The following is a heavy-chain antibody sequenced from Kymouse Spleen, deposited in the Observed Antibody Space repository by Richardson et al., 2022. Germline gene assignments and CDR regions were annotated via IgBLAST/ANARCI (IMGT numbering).Heavy chain of an antibody. CDR1: GGSISSGGYY. J-gene: IGHJ6*02. CDR3: ARDTVDIVATSIYYYYGMDV. CDR2: IYYSGST. Sequence: QVQLQESGPGLVKPSQTLSLTCTVSGGSISSGGYYWSWIRQHPGKGLEWIGYIYYSGSTYYNPSLKSRVTISVDTSKNQFSLKLSSVTAADTAVYYCARDTVDIVATSIYYYYGMDVWGQGTTVTVSS. V-gene: IGHV4-31*03. D-gene: IGHD5-12*01.